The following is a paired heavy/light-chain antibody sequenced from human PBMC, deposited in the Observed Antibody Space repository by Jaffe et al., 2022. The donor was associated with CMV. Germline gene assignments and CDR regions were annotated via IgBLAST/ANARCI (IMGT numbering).Heavy chain of an antibody. CDR2: VRSKANTYAT. CDR1: GFTFSGSA. J-gene: IGHJ3*02. D-gene: IGHD2-15*01. Sequence: EVQLVESGGGLVQPGGSLKLSCAASGFTFSGSAMHWVRQASGKGLEWVGRVRSKANTYATAYAASVKGRFTISRDDSKNTAYLQMNSLKIEDTAVYYCTTLSLTSVRSDIWGQGTVVTVSS. CDR3: TTLSLTSVRSDI. V-gene: IGHV3-73*01.
Light chain of an antibody. CDR1: QGIRND. Sequence: DIQMTQSPSSLSASVGDRVIITCRASQGIRNDLGWYQQKPGKAPKRLIYAASSLQRGVPSRFSGSGSGTEFTLTISSLQPEDFATYYCLHHNSDFPLTFGGGTKVEIK. V-gene: IGKV1-17*01. CDR2: AAS. CDR3: LHHNSDFPLT. J-gene: IGKJ4*01.